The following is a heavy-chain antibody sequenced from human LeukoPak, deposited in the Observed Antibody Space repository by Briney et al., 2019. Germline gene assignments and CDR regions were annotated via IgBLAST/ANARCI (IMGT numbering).Heavy chain of an antibody. Sequence: SETLSLTCTVSGGSISSYYWSWIRQPPGKGLEWIGYIYYSGSTNYNPSLKSRVTISVDTSKNQFSLKLSSVTAADTAVYYCARGRHRRILTGYYDAFDIWGQGTMVTVSS. J-gene: IGHJ3*02. CDR3: ARGRHRRILTGYYDAFDI. CDR2: IYYSGST. CDR1: GGSISSYY. D-gene: IGHD3-9*01. V-gene: IGHV4-59*01.